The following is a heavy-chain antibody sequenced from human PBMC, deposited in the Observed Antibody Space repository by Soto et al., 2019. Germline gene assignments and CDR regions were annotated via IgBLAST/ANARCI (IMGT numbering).Heavy chain of an antibody. CDR1: GFTFSSYA. CDR3: AKGATMIVGTIEY. D-gene: IGHD3-22*01. V-gene: IGHV3-23*01. CDR2: ISGSGDGT. Sequence: EVQLLESGGGLVQPGGSLRLSCAASGFTFSSYAMSWVRQAPGKGLEWVSSISGSGDGTYYVESVKGRFTISRDNSKNTVFLQMNSLRAEDTAVYYCAKGATMIVGTIEYWGQGTLVTVSS. J-gene: IGHJ4*02.